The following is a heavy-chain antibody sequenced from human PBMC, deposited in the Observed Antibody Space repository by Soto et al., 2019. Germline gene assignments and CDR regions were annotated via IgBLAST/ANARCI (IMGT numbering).Heavy chain of an antibody. CDR3: ARVIAAAAFDY. CDR1: GYSFTNYW. V-gene: IGHV5-51*01. J-gene: IGHJ4*02. CDR2: IYPGDSHT. D-gene: IGHD6-13*01. Sequence: PGESLKISCKASGYSFTNYWIGWVRQMPGKGLEWLGIIYPGDSHTRYSPSFQGQVTISADQSISTAYLQWSSLKASDTAMYYCARVIAAAAFDYWGQGTLVTVSS.